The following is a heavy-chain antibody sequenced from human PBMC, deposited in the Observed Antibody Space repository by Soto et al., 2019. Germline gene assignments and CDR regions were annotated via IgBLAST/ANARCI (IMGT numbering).Heavy chain of an antibody. CDR1: GFTFIRYP. J-gene: IGHJ4*02. V-gene: IGHV3-23*01. CDR2: ITENSGYI. Sequence: GGSLRLSCAASGFTFIRYPMTWVRQAPGKGLEWLSTITENSGYIWYADSVKGRFTISRDNSRDTLLLQMNSLRVDDTAVYYCARESEDLTSNFDYWGQGTLVT. CDR3: ARESEDLTSNFDY.